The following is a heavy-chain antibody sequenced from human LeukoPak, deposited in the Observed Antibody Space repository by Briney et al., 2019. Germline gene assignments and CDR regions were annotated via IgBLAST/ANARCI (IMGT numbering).Heavy chain of an antibody. D-gene: IGHD5-18*01. CDR1: GYSISSDYY. Sequence: KTSETLSLTCTVSGYSISSDYYWVWIRQPPGKGLEWIGSIYHSGSTYYNPSLKSRVTISVDTSKNQFSLKLRSVTAADTAVYYCARVADGKGYPFDYWGQGTLVTVSS. CDR3: ARVADGKGYPFDY. CDR2: IYHSGST. V-gene: IGHV4-38-2*02. J-gene: IGHJ4*02.